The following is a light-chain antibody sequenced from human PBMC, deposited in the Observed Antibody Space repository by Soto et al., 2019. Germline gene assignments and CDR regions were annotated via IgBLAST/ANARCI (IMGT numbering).Light chain of an antibody. CDR3: CSYAGTYPFV. J-gene: IGLJ1*01. V-gene: IGLV2-11*01. Sequence: QSALTQPRSVSGSPGQSVTISCTGSSSDVGGSNHVSWYQHHPGKAPKFIIYDVTKRPSGVPDRFSGSKSGNMASLTISGLQAEDEADYYCCSYAGTYPFVFGTGTKVTVL. CDR2: DVT. CDR1: SSDVGGSNH.